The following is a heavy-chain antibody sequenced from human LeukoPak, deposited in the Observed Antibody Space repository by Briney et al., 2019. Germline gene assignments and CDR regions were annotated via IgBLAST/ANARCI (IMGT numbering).Heavy chain of an antibody. CDR2: ISSNGGFT. V-gene: IGHV3-64*01. CDR1: GFTFSSYA. CDR3: ARIWGTATFDY. J-gene: IGHJ4*02. Sequence: PGGSLRLSCAASGFTFSSYAMHWVRQAPGKGLEYVSSISSNGGFTYYANSVKGRFTISRDNSKNTLYLQMGSLRAEDMAVYYCARIWGTATFDYWGQGTLVTVSS. D-gene: IGHD3-16*01.